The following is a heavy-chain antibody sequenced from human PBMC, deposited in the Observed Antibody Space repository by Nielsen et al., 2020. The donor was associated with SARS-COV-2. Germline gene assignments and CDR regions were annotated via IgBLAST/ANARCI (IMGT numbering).Heavy chain of an antibody. J-gene: IGHJ4*02. CDR1: GFTFDDYA. CDR3: ARVVLPPYSFDS. V-gene: IGHV3-9*01. Sequence: GGSLRLSCAASGFTFDDYALHWVRQAPGKGLEWVSGISWNSGHIVYADSVKGRFTISRDNAKNSLSLQINSLRDEDTAVYYCARVVLPPYSFDSWGQGARVTVSS. D-gene: IGHD2-21*01. CDR2: ISWNSGHI.